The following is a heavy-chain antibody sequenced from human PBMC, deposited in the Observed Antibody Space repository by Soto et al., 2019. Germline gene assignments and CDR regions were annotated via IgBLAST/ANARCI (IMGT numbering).Heavy chain of an antibody. CDR3: ARDGTRTYYDFWSGYIDYYYNCMHV. J-gene: IGHJ6*02. D-gene: IGHD3-3*01. CDR2: ISAYNGNT. V-gene: IGHV1-18*01. Sequence: ASVKVSCKASGYTFTSYGISWVRQAPGQGLEWMGWISAYNGNTNYAQKLQGRVTMTTDTSTSTAYMELRSLRSDDTAVYYCARDGTRTYYDFWSGYIDYYYNCMHVSGQGTTVTVFS. CDR1: GYTFTSYG.